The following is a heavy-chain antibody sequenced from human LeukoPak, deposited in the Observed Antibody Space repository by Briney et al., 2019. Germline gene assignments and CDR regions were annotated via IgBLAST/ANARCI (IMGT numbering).Heavy chain of an antibody. D-gene: IGHD4-17*01. CDR2: IGTSSNNI. Sequence: GGSLRLSCATSGLTFSRYNMNWVRQAPGKGLEWVSSIGTSSNNIYYTDSVKGRFTISRDNAKNSLYLQVDSLRVEDTAVYFCASGTVGDYALDYWGQGTLVTVSS. CDR3: ASGTVGDYALDY. V-gene: IGHV3-21*01. CDR1: GLTFSRYN. J-gene: IGHJ4*02.